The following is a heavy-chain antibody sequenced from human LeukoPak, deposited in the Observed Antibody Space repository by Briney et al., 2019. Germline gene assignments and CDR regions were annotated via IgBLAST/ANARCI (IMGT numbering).Heavy chain of an antibody. Sequence: GASVKVSCKASGYTFTGYYMHWVRQAPGQGLEWMGWINPNSGGTNYAQKFQGRVTITRDTSASTAYMELSSLRSEDTAVYYCARDFGSFHGDGYFQHWGQGTLVTVSS. D-gene: IGHD1-26*01. V-gene: IGHV1-2*02. CDR1: GYTFTGYY. CDR3: ARDFGSFHGDGYFQH. J-gene: IGHJ1*01. CDR2: INPNSGGT.